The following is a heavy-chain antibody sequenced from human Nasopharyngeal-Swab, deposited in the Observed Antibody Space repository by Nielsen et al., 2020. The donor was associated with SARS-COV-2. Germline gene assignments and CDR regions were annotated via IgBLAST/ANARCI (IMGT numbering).Heavy chain of an antibody. V-gene: IGHV3-9*01. CDR2: ISWNSGSI. D-gene: IGHD3-10*01. Sequence: SLKISCAASGFTFDDYAMHWVRQAPGKGLEWVSGISWNSGSIGYADSVKGRFTISRDNAKNSLYLQMNSLRAEDTALYYCAKDPGESENWYFDLWGRGTLVTVSS. CDR3: AKDPGESENWYFDL. CDR1: GFTFDDYA. J-gene: IGHJ2*01.